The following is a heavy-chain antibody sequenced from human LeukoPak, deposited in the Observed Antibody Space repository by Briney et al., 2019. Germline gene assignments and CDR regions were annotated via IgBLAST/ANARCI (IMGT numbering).Heavy chain of an antibody. CDR2: ISGTDGNT. CDR3: AKPDSSSWYGRGFDY. Sequence: PGGSLRLSCAASGFTFSSYAMSWVRQAPGKGLEWVSAISGTDGNTYYADSVKGRFTISRDNSKNTLYLQMNSLRAEDTAVYYCAKPDSSSWYGRGFDYWGQGTLVTVSS. CDR1: GFTFSSYA. J-gene: IGHJ4*02. D-gene: IGHD6-13*01. V-gene: IGHV3-23*01.